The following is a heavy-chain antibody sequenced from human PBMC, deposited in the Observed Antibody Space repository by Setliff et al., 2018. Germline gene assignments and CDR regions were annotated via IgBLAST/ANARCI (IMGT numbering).Heavy chain of an antibody. J-gene: IGHJ6*03. CDR1: GYSISSGYY. V-gene: IGHV4-38-2*01. D-gene: IGHD2-8*01. Sequence: SETLSLTCAVSGYSISSGYYWGWIRQPPGKGLEWIGSIYHSGSTYYNPSLKSRVTISVDTSKNQFSLKLSSVTAADTAVYYCARGARPHGVEYRQDYYYYMDVWGKGTTVTVSS. CDR2: IYHSGST. CDR3: ARGARPHGVEYRQDYYYYMDV.